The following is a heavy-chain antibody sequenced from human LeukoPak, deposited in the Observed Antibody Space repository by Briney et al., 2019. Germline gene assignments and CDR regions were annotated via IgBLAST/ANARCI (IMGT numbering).Heavy chain of an antibody. Sequence: ASVKVSCKASGYTFTSYGISWVRQAPGQGLEWMGGIIPIFGTANYAQKFQGRVTITADESTSTAYMELSSLRSEDTAVYYCARVSGQRDYEAYYYYYYMDVWGKGTTVTISS. D-gene: IGHD4-17*01. J-gene: IGHJ6*03. CDR2: IIPIFGTA. CDR3: ARVSGQRDYEAYYYYYYMDV. CDR1: GYTFTSYG. V-gene: IGHV1-69*13.